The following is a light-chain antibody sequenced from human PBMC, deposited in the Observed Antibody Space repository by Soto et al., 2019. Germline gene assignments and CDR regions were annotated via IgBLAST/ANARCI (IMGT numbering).Light chain of an antibody. J-gene: IGKJ1*01. V-gene: IGKV3-20*01. CDR1: QSVKSNY. CDR2: DAS. CDR3: QQYGSSRWT. Sequence: DIVLTQSPGTLSLSPGERATLSCRASQSVKSNYLAWYQQKPGQAPRLLISDASIRATAIPDRFRGSGSGTDFTLTTSRLEPEDSAVYYCQQYGSSRWTFGQGTKVEI.